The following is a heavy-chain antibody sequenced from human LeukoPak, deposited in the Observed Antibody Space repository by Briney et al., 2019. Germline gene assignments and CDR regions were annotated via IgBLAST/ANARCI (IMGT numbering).Heavy chain of an antibody. D-gene: IGHD6-13*01. CDR2: ISSSSSTI. V-gene: IGHV3-48*02. J-gene: IGHJ4*02. Sequence: GGSLRLSCAASGFTFSSYSMNWVRQAPGKGLEWVSYISSSSSTIYYADSVEGRFTISRDNAKNSLYLQMSSLRDEDTAVYYCAREAVGQQLDPFDYWGQGTLVTVSS. CDR3: AREAVGQQLDPFDY. CDR1: GFTFSSYS.